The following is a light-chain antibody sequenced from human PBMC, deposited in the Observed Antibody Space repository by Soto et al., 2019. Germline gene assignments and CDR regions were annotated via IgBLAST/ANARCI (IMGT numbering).Light chain of an antibody. CDR1: SSDVGAYNY. CDR2: EVT. CDR3: SSFASSNTWV. Sequence: QSALTQPPSASGSPGQSVTISCTATSSDVGAYNYVSWYQQHAGKAPKLVIYEVTKRPSGVPDRFSGSKSANTASLTVSGLQTEDEADNYCSSFASSNTWVFGGGTKLTVL. J-gene: IGLJ3*02. V-gene: IGLV2-8*01.